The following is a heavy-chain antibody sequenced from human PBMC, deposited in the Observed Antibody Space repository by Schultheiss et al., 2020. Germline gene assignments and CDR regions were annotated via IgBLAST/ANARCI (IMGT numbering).Heavy chain of an antibody. V-gene: IGHV3-15*01. CDR1: GFTVSSNY. D-gene: IGHD5-18*01. J-gene: IGHJ5*02. Sequence: GGSLRLSCAASGFTVSSNYMSWVRQAPGKGLEWVGRIKSKTDGGTTDYAAPVKGRFTISRDDSKNTLYLQMNSLKTEDTAVYYCTTDWGYSYGETPWSWFDPWGQGTLVTVSS. CDR2: IKSKTDGGTT. CDR3: TTDWGYSYGETPWSWFDP.